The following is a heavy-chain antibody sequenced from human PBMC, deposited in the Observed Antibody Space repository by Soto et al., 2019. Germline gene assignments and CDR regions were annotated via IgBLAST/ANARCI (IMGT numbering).Heavy chain of an antibody. Sequence: PGDSLKISCMGSGYSFTSYWIGWVRQMPGKGLEWMGIIYPGDSDTRYSPSFQGQVTISADKSISTAYLQWSSLKASDNAMYYCARREQQHEYNWFDPWGQGTLVTVSS. CDR3: ARREQQHEYNWFDP. D-gene: IGHD6-13*01. CDR2: IYPGDSDT. CDR1: GYSFTSYW. J-gene: IGHJ5*02. V-gene: IGHV5-51*01.